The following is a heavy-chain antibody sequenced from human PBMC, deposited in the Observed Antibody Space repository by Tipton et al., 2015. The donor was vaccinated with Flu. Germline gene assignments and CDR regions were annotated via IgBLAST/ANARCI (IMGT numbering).Heavy chain of an antibody. CDR1: GGSISSGGSY. V-gene: IGHV4-31*03. Sequence: TLSLTCTVSGGSISSGGSYWSWIRQHPGKGLEWIGYMYNSGSTYYNPSLKSRLTTSGDTSKNQFSLKLSSVTAADTAVYYCARGVLTGGKRFDPWGQGTLVTVSS. J-gene: IGHJ5*02. CDR3: ARGVLTGGKRFDP. D-gene: IGHD4/OR15-4a*01. CDR2: MYNSGST.